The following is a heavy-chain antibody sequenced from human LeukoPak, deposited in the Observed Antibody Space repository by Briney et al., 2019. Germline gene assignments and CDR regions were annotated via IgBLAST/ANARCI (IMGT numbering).Heavy chain of an antibody. D-gene: IGHD5-18*01. V-gene: IGHV3-30*04. CDR1: GFTFSSYA. CDR3: ARDTARSAAMAQTPYYYYGMDV. CDR2: ISYDGSNK. Sequence: GGSLRLSCAASGFTFSSYAMHWVRQAPGKGLEWVAVISYDGSNKYYADSVKGRFTISRDNSKNTLYLQMNSLRAEDTAVYYCARDTARSAAMAQTPYYYYGMDVWGQGTTVTVSS. J-gene: IGHJ6*02.